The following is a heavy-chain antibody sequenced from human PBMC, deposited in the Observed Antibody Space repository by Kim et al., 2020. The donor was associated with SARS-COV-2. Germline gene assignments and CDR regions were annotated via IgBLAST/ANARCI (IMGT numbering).Heavy chain of an antibody. CDR3: ARGSQVELTDAARTPFEY. D-gene: IGHD1-7*01. CDR1: GYTFTGYY. Sequence: ASVKVSCTASGYTFTGYYIHWVRQAPGQGLEWMGWINPDSGDTKYSQNFQDGVTMTRDTSINTAYMELSRLRSDDTAIYYCARGSQVELTDAARTPFEYWGQGTLVTVSS. V-gene: IGHV1-2*02. J-gene: IGHJ4*02. CDR2: INPDSGDT.